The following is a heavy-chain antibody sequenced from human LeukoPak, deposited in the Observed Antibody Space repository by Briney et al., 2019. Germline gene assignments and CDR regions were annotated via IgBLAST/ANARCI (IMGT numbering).Heavy chain of an antibody. J-gene: IGHJ6*04. CDR1: DFTFNSYN. CDR3: TRGYYHGLDV. D-gene: IGHD3-3*02. CDR2: ISSSSTYI. V-gene: IGHV3-21*01. Sequence: GSLRLSCVASDFTFNSYNMNWVRQAPGKGLEWVSSISSSSTYIYYADSVKGRFTISRDNAENSLYLQMNSLRAEDTAVYYCTRGYYHGLDVWGKGTTVTVSS.